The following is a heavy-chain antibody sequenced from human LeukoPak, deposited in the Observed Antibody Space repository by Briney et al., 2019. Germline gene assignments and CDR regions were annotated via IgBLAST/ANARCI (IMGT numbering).Heavy chain of an antibody. CDR3: ARVEDTAMVMDY. CDR1: GGSISSSSYY. Sequence: SETLSLTCTVSGGSISSSSYYWGWIRQPPGKGLEWIGSIYYSGSTYYNPSLKSRVTISVDTSKNQFSLKLSSVTAADTAVYYCARVEDTAMVMDYWGQGTLVTVSS. D-gene: IGHD5-18*01. CDR2: IYYSGST. V-gene: IGHV4-39*07. J-gene: IGHJ4*02.